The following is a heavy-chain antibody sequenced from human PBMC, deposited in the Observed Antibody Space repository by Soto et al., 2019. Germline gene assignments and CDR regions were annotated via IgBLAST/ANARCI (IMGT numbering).Heavy chain of an antibody. J-gene: IGHJ6*02. V-gene: IGHV4-30-4*01. CDR2: IYYSGST. CDR1: GGSISSGDYY. D-gene: IGHD5-18*01. CDR3: SRSSPVVTDV. Sequence: QVQLQESGPGLVKPSQTLSLTCTVSGGSISSGDYYWSWIRQPPGKGLEGIGYIYYSGSTSDSPSLKSRVTLSVDTSKNQFSLQLSSVTAADTAVYYCSRSSPVVTDVWGQGTTVTVSS.